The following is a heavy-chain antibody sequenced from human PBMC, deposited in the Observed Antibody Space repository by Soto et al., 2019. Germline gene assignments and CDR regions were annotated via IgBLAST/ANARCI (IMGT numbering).Heavy chain of an antibody. D-gene: IGHD2-15*01. J-gene: IGHJ2*01. Sequence: SETRSLTCSFSVSSIGSFVYSLTFIRQTPWKGLEWIGHIYHSGTTSYNPSLKSRVTISVDRSKNHFSLELSSVTAADTAVYYCARGTDGPYSYHWYLDDCGSGNMV. CDR1: VSSIGSFVYS. CDR3: ARGTDGPYSYHWYLDD. CDR2: IYHSGTT. V-gene: IGHV4-30-2*01.